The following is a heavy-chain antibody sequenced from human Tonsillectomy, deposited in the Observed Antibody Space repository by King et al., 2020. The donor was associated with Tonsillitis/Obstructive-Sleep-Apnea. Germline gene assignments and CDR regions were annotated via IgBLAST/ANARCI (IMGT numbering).Heavy chain of an antibody. CDR1: GFSVTSNF. J-gene: IGHJ4*02. CDR2: IHNDGST. V-gene: IGHV3-53*04. D-gene: IGHD6-13*01. CDR3: ARGGSWTFDY. Sequence: VQLVESGGGLVQPGGSLRLSCAASGFSVTSNFLSWVRQAPGQGLEWVSVIHNDGSTYYADSVKGRFTISRHNSKNTLYLQMNSLRVEDTAVYYCARGGSWTFDYGGLGTLVTVSS.